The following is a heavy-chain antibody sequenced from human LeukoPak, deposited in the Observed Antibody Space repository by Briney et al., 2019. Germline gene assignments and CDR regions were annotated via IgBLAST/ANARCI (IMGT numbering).Heavy chain of an antibody. CDR3: ARATPDTVLVGRPYLSTFDY. CDR1: GYTFTTYY. CDR2: INPSGGST. V-gene: IGHV1-46*01. J-gene: IGHJ4*02. Sequence: GASVKVSCEASGYTFTTYYMHWVRQAPGQGLEWMGIINPSGGSTSYAQNFQGRVTMTRDTSTSTVYMELSSLRSEDTAVYYCARATPDTVLVGRPYLSTFDYWGQGTQVTVST. D-gene: IGHD4-17*01.